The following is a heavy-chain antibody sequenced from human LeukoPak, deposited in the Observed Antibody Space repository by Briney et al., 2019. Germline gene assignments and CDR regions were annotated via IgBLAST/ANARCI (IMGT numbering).Heavy chain of an antibody. J-gene: IGHJ4*02. CDR1: VFTFSRYW. Sequence: GGALRLSRVVSVFTFSRYWMSWVRQAPGKGLEWVANIKEDGSEEYYVDSVKGRFIISRDNAKNSLYVQMNSLRAEETAVYYCARELGRYCSGGSCYREYYFAYWGQGTLVTVSS. D-gene: IGHD2-15*01. V-gene: IGHV3-7*01. CDR2: IKEDGSEE. CDR3: ARELGRYCSGGSCYREYYFAY.